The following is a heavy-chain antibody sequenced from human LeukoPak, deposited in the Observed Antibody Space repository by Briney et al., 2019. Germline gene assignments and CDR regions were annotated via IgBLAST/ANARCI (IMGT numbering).Heavy chain of an antibody. CDR1: GYSISSGYF. CDR2: INHSGST. D-gene: IGHD2-15*01. CDR3: ARGGRFGARRSVVVAATGIHGTSYSY. J-gene: IGHJ4*02. V-gene: IGHV4-38-2*01. Sequence: KPSETLSLTCAVSGYSISSGYFRGWIRQPPGKGLEWIGEINHSGSTNYNPSLKSRVTISVDTSKNQFSLKLSSVTAADTAVYYCARGGRFGARRSVVVAATGIHGTSYSYWGQGTLVTVSS.